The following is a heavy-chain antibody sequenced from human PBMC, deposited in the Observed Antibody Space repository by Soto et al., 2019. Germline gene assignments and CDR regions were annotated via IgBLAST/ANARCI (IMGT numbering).Heavy chain of an antibody. CDR2: IIPILGIA. CDR3: ARDLAYDIVVVPAAPETAFDI. V-gene: IGHV1-69*08. J-gene: IGHJ3*02. CDR1: GGTFSSYT. D-gene: IGHD2-2*01. Sequence: QVQLVQSGAEVKKPGSSVKVSCKASGGTFSSYTISWVRQAPGQGLEWMGRIIPILGIANYAQKFQGRVTITATKSTSTAYMELSSLRSEDTAVYYCARDLAYDIVVVPAAPETAFDIWFQGTMVTVSS.